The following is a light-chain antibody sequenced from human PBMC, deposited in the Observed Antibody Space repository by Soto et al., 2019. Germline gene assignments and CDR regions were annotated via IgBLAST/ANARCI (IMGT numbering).Light chain of an antibody. CDR3: QQYYDYPPLI. J-gene: IGKJ4*01. Sequence: EIVMTQSPATLSVSPGERATLSCRASRNINRKLAWYQQKPGQAPRLLISGASTRATGIPDRFSGSGSGTEFTLNISSLQSEDFAVYYCQQYYDYPPLIFGGGTKVEIK. CDR2: GAS. CDR1: RNINRK. V-gene: IGKV3-15*01.